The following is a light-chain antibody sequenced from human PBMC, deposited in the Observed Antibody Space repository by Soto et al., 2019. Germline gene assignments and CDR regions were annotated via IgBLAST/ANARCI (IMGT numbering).Light chain of an antibody. CDR1: QDITND. V-gene: IGKV1-33*01. J-gene: IGKJ4*01. Sequence: DIQMTQSPSSLSASVGDRVTITCQASQDITNDLNWYQQKPGKAPKVLIYEASNLETGVPSRFSGSGSGTDFTFTISRLQPEDIATYFCQQYDNVPFTFGRGPKVEIK. CDR2: EAS. CDR3: QQYDNVPFT.